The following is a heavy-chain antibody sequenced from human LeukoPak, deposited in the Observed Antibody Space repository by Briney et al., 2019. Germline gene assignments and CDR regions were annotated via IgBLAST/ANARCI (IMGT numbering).Heavy chain of an antibody. CDR1: GFTFDEYA. V-gene: IGHV3-9*01. Sequence: SLRLSCAASGFTFDEYAIHRVRQAPRKGRGWVSVISWNSGSIGYADSVKGRFTISRDNAKNSLYLQMNSLRAEDTALYYCAKSGIIGGAVLDYWGQGTLVTVSS. D-gene: IGHD3-10*01. CDR2: ISWNSGSI. CDR3: AKSGIIGGAVLDY. J-gene: IGHJ4*02.